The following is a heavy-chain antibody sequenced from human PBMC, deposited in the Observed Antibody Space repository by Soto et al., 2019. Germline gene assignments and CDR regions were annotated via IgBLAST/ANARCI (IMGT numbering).Heavy chain of an antibody. J-gene: IGHJ6*02. CDR2: INPNSGGT. V-gene: IGHV1-2*04. D-gene: IGHD3-3*01. Sequence: ASVKVSCKASRYTFTGYYMHWVRQAPGQGLEWMGWINPNSGGTNYAQKFQGWVTMTRDTSISTAYMELSRLRSDDTAVYYCARGPQYYDFWSGYYPTGYYYGMDVWGQGTTVTVSS. CDR1: RYTFTGYY. CDR3: ARGPQYYDFWSGYYPTGYYYGMDV.